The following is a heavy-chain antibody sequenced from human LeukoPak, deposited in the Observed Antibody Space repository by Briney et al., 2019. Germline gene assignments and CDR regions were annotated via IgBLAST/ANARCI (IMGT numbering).Heavy chain of an antibody. V-gene: IGHV4-59*01. CDR1: GGSISGYY. CDR3: AREGSRSSSPVDY. J-gene: IGHJ4*02. CDR2: IYYSGTT. D-gene: IGHD6-6*01. Sequence: TSETLSLTCTVSGGSISGYYWSWIRQPPGKGLEWIGYIYYSGTTNYNPSLKSRVTTSVDKSKNQFSLKLSSVTAADTAVYYCAREGSRSSSPVDYWGQGTLVTVSS.